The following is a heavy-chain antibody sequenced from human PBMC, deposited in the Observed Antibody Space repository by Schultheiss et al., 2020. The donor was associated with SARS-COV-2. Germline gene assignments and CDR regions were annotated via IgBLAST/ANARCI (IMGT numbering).Heavy chain of an antibody. V-gene: IGHV1-2*02. CDR1: GGTFSSYA. CDR2: INPNSGGT. J-gene: IGHJ6*02. Sequence: ASVKVSCKASGGTFSSYAISWVRQAPGQGLEWMGWINPNSGGTNYAQKFQGRVTMTRDTSISTAYMELSRLRSDDTAVYYCARDPPRGGNSGGGSVYGMDVWGQGTTVTVSS. D-gene: IGHD4-23*01. CDR3: ARDPPRGGNSGGGSVYGMDV.